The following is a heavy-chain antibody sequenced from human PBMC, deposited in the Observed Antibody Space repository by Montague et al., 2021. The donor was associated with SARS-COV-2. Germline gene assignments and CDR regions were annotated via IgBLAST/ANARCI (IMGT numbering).Heavy chain of an antibody. V-gene: IGHV4-59*01. Sequence: ETLSLTCTVSVGSISTYYWTWIRQPPGKGLEWIGYIYDSGSANYNPSLESRSTISVDTSNNQFSLRLSSVTAADTAVYYCARAYCGGDCHVGPWGQGILVTVSS. J-gene: IGHJ5*02. CDR3: ARAYCGGDCHVGP. CDR1: VGSISTYY. CDR2: IYDSGSA. D-gene: IGHD2-21*02.